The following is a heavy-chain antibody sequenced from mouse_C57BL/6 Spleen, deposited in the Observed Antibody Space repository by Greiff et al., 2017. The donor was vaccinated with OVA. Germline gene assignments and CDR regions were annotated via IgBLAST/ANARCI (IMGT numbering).Heavy chain of an antibody. Sequence: VQRVESGAELVRPGASVTLSCKASGYTFTDYEMHWVKQTPVHGLEWIGAIDPETGGTAYNQKFKGKAILTADKSSSTAYMELRSLTSEDSAVYYCTRCYYGSSYHFDYWGQGTTLTVSS. D-gene: IGHD1-1*01. CDR1: GYTFTDYE. V-gene: IGHV1-15*01. CDR3: TRCYYGSSYHFDY. CDR2: IDPETGGT. J-gene: IGHJ2*01.